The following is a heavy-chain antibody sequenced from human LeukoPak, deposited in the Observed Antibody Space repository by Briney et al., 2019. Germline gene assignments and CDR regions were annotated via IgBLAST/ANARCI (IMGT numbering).Heavy chain of an antibody. CDR3: AREFTPGASFRYYGMDV. V-gene: IGHV1-69*04. D-gene: IGHD1-26*01. CDR2: IIPILGIA. Sequence: GASVKVSCKASGGTFSSYAISWVRQAPGQGLEWMGRIIPILGIANYAQKFQGRVTITADKSTSTAYMELSSLRSEDTAVYYCAREFTPGASFRYYGMDVWGQGTTVTVSS. CDR1: GGTFSSYA. J-gene: IGHJ6*02.